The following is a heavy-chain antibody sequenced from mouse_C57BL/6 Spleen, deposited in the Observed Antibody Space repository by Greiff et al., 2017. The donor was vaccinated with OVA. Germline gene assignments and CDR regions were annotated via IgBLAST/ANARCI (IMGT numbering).Heavy chain of an antibody. D-gene: IGHD1-1*01. CDR2: ISYDGSN. Sequence: EVQLVESGPGLVKPSQSLSLTCSVTGYSITSGYYWNWIRQFPGNKLEWMGYISYDGSNNYNPSLKNRISITRDTSKNQFFLKLNSVTTEDTATYYCAREEAYYYGSGAMDYWGQGTSVTVSS. CDR1: GYSITSGYY. V-gene: IGHV3-6*01. CDR3: AREEAYYYGSGAMDY. J-gene: IGHJ4*01.